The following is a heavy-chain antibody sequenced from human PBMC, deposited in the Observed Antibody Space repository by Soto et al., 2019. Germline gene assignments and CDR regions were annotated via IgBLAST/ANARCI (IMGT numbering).Heavy chain of an antibody. D-gene: IGHD6-19*01. CDR3: AKELTTRYSSGRVWDY. CDR1: GYTFTSYG. V-gene: IGHV1-18*04. Sequence: QVQLVQSGAEVKKPGASVKVSCKASGYTFTSYGISWVRQAPGQGLEWMGWISAYNGNTNYAQKLQGRVTMTTDTSTSTAYMELRSLRSDDTAVYYCAKELTTRYSSGRVWDYWGQGTLVTVSS. CDR2: ISAYNGNT. J-gene: IGHJ4*02.